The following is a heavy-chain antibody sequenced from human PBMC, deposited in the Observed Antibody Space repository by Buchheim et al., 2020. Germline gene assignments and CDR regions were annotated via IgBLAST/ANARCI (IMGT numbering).Heavy chain of an antibody. J-gene: IGHJ6*02. D-gene: IGHD3-9*01. V-gene: IGHV1-8*01. CDR1: GYTFTSYD. CDR2: MNPNSGNT. Sequence: QVQLVQSGAEVKKPGASVKVSCKASGYTFTSYDINWVRQATGQGLEWMGWMNPNSGNTGYAQKFQGRVTMTRNTSISTAYMELSSLRSEDTAVYYCARGGNHYDILTGYYSYYYGMDVWDQGTT. CDR3: ARGGNHYDILTGYYSYYYGMDV.